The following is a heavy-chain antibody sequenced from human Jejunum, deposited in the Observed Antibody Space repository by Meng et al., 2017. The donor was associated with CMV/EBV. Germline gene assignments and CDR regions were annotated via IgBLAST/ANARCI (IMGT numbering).Heavy chain of an antibody. Sequence: CNFSGFSIGDGDYWGWIRQPPGKGLEWLGSMYYTGDSYYNPSLKSRVTISLDTSKNQFSLQLKSATASDRAVYYCVREVQRDWFDPWGQGVLVTVSS. V-gene: IGHV4-38-2*02. CDR2: MYYTGDS. D-gene: IGHD3-10*01. CDR3: VREVQRDWFDP. CDR1: GFSIGDGDY. J-gene: IGHJ5*02.